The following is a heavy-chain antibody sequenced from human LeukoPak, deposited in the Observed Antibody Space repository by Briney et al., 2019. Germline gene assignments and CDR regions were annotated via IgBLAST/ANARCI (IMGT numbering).Heavy chain of an antibody. CDR3: ARAPGYRGFLDY. Sequence: PGGSLRLSCAASGFTFNTYGMHWVRQAPGKGLEWVAFIRYDGSNECYADSVKGRFTISRDNSKHTLYLQMNSLRPEDTAVYYCARAPGYRGFLDYWGQGNLVTVSS. CDR1: GFTFNTYG. J-gene: IGHJ4*02. CDR2: IRYDGSNE. V-gene: IGHV3-30*02. D-gene: IGHD5-18*01.